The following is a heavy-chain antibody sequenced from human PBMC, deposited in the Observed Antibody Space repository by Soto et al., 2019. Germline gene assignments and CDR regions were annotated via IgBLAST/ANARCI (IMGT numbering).Heavy chain of an antibody. V-gene: IGHV3-53*01. Sequence: PGGSLRLSCAASGFTVSSNYMSWVRQAPGKGLEWVSVIYSGGSTYYADSVKGRFTISRDNSKNTLYLQMNSLRAEDTAVYYCARESYSSGWYKDYWGRGTRVTVSS. J-gene: IGHJ4*02. CDR3: ARESYSSGWYKDY. CDR1: GFTVSSNY. D-gene: IGHD6-19*01. CDR2: IYSGGST.